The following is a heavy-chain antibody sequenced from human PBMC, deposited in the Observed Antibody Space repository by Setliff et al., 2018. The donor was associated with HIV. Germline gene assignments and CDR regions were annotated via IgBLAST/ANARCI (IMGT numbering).Heavy chain of an antibody. Sequence: SLTCNVSGFSFRNSFYNWGWIRQPPGKGLEWIGTIYYSGTTYYNPSLKSRVTMSIDTSQNQFSLKLTSVTATDTAVYYCARHRYSSSINWFDPWGQGTLVTVSS. CDR2: IYYSGTT. V-gene: IGHV4-39*01. CDR1: GFSFRNSFYN. D-gene: IGHD6-13*01. J-gene: IGHJ5*02. CDR3: ARHRYSSSINWFDP.